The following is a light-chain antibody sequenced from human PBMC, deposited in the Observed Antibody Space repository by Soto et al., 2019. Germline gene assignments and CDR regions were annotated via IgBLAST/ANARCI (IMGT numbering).Light chain of an antibody. CDR2: AAS. Sequence: DIEMTQSPSSLSSSVGDRVTITCRASQSISSYLYWCQQKPGKAPKLLIYAASSLQSGVPSRFSGCGSGTDFTLTISSLQPEDFATYYCQQSYSTPPCTFGQGTQVDIK. CDR1: QSISSY. CDR3: QQSYSTPPCT. V-gene: IGKV1-39*01. J-gene: IGKJ1*01.